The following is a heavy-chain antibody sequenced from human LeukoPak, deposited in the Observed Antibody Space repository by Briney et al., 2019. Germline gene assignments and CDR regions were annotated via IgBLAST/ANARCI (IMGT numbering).Heavy chain of an antibody. CDR3: ARGPAAEDYGSGSYTPPFAY. J-gene: IGHJ4*02. V-gene: IGHV1-2*04. CDR2: INPNSGGT. CDR1: GYTFTGYY. Sequence: ASVKVSCKASGYTFTGYYMHWVRQAPGQGLEWMGWINPNSGGTNYAQKFQGWVTMTRDTSISTAYMELSRLRSDDTAVYYCARGPAAEDYGSGSYTPPFAYWGQGTLVTVSS. D-gene: IGHD3-10*01.